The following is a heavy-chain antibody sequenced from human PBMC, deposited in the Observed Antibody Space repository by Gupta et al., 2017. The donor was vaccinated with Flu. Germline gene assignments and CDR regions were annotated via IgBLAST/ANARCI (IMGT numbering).Heavy chain of an antibody. CDR3: AGYALRYPLGDY. D-gene: IGHD4-17*01. V-gene: IGHV4-59*08. CDR2: IYYSGST. J-gene: IGHJ4*02. Sequence: WIRQPPGKGLEWIGYIYYSGSTNYNPSRKSRVTISVDTSKNQFSLKLSSVTAADTAVYYCAGYALRYPLGDYWGQGTLVTVSS.